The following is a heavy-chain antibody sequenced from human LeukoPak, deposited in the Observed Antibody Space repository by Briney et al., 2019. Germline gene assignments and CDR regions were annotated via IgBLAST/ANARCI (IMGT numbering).Heavy chain of an antibody. CDR1: GFTFDDYA. Sequence: PGGSLRLSCAASGFTFDDYAMHWVRQAPGKGLEWVSGISWNSGSIGYADSVKGRFTISRDNAKNSLYLQMNSLRAEDTALYYCAKTRGSSWYDDAFDIWGQGTMVTVSS. CDR3: AKTRGSSWYDDAFDI. J-gene: IGHJ3*02. D-gene: IGHD6-13*01. V-gene: IGHV3-9*01. CDR2: ISWNSGSI.